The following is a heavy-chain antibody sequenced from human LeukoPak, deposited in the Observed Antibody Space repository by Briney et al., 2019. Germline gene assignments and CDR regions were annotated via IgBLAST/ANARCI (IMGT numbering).Heavy chain of an antibody. D-gene: IGHD3-22*01. Sequence: SETLSLTCTVSGGSISSYYWSWIRQPPGKGREWIGYIYYSGSTNYNPSLKSRVTISVDTSKNQFSLKLSSVTAADTAVYYCAGSGYYYDGSGLDYWGQGTLVTVSS. V-gene: IGHV4-59*01. CDR1: GGSISSYY. J-gene: IGHJ4*02. CDR3: AGSGYYYDGSGLDY. CDR2: IYYSGST.